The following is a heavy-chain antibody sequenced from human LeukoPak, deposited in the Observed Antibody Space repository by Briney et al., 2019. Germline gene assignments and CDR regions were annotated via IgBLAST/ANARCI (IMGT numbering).Heavy chain of an antibody. CDR3: ARDFSLRSYYDFWSGYSVSYFDY. Sequence: SETLSLTCTVSGDSISSSSSYWGWIRQPPGEGLEWIGSIYYSGSTYYNTSLKSRVTISVDTSKNQFSLRLNSVTAADTAVYYCARDFSLRSYYDFWSGYSVSYFDYWGQGTLVTVSS. CDR1: GDSISSSSSY. D-gene: IGHD3-3*01. CDR2: IYYSGST. V-gene: IGHV4-39*02. J-gene: IGHJ4*02.